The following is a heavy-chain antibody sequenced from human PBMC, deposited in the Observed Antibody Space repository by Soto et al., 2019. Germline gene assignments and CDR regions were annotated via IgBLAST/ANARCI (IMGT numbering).Heavy chain of an antibody. Sequence: EVQLVESGGGLVQPGGSLRLSCAASGFTFSTYWMGWVRQAPEKGLEWVANIDLDGSEKYYVDSVKGRFTISRDNAKNSLYLQMNSLRAEDPAVYYWVRLPPKAADYWGQGTLVTVSS. CDR1: GFTFSTYW. J-gene: IGHJ4*02. CDR2: IDLDGSEK. V-gene: IGHV3-7*03. CDR3: VRLPPKAADY. D-gene: IGHD6-13*01.